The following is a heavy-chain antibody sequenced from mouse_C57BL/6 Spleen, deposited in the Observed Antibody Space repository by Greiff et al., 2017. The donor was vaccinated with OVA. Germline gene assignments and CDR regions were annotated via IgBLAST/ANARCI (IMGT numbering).Heavy chain of an antibody. Sequence: EVQVVESEGGLVQPGSSMKLSCTASGFTFSDYYMAWVRQVPEKGLEWVANINYDGSSTYYLDSLKSRFIISRDNAKNILYLQMSSLKSEDTATYYCAREGSSGSFDYWGQGTTLTVSS. V-gene: IGHV5-16*01. CDR3: AREGSSGSFDY. D-gene: IGHD3-2*02. CDR2: INYDGSST. J-gene: IGHJ2*01. CDR1: GFTFSDYY.